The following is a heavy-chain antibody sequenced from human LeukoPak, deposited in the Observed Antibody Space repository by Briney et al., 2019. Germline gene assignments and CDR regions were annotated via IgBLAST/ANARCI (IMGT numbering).Heavy chain of an antibody. D-gene: IGHD5-12*01. CDR1: GGSFSGYY. CDR2: INHSGST. V-gene: IGHV4-34*01. CDR3: ATTLVRGYSGYDYYYYYGMDV. J-gene: IGHJ6*02. Sequence: SETLSLTCAVYGGSFSGYYWSWIRQPPGKGLEWIGEINHSGSTNYNPSLKSRVTISVDTSKNQFSLKLSSVTAADTAVYYCATTLVRGYSGYDYYYYYGMDVWGQGTTVTVSS.